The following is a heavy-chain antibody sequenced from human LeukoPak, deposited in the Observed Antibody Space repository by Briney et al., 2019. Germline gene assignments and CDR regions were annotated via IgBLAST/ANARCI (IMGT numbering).Heavy chain of an antibody. CDR3: ARAEWTTVEKNYYYYMDV. Sequence: KASQTLSLTCTVSGGSISSGSYYWSWIRQPAGKGLEWIGRIYTSGSTNYNPSLKSRVTISVDTSKNQFSLKLSSVTAADTAVYYCARAEWTTVEKNYYYYMDVWGKGTTVTVSS. J-gene: IGHJ6*03. D-gene: IGHD4-23*01. V-gene: IGHV4-61*02. CDR1: GGSISSGSYY. CDR2: IYTSGST.